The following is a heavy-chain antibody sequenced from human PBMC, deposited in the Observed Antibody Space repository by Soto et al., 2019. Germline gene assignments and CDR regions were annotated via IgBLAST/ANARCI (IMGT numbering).Heavy chain of an antibody. CDR2: VYWDDSK. Sequence: QITLNESGPTLVKPTQTLTLTCTFSGFSLSTRDVGVGWIRQPPGEALEWLGVVYWDDSKTYSPSLESRLTITKDTSKIQVVLRRTKMDPVDTATYYCAHCRGGVASFWGQGTLVTVSS. CDR1: GFSLSTRDVG. CDR3: AHCRGGVASF. D-gene: IGHD2-2*01. V-gene: IGHV2-5*02. J-gene: IGHJ4*02.